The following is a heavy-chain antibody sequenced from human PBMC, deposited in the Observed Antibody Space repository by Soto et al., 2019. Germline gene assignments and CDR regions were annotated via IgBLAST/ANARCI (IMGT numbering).Heavy chain of an antibody. D-gene: IGHD3-22*01. V-gene: IGHV3-15*07. Sequence: GGSLRLSCAASGFTFSNAWINWVRQAPGKGLEWVGRVKSKPHGGTTDFAAPVKGRFAISRDDSKNVVYLEMNSLKTEDTAIYYCTTDPYITSIIVRFDYWGHGTLVTVSS. CDR1: GFTFSNAW. CDR3: TTDPYITSIIVRFDY. J-gene: IGHJ4*01. CDR2: VKSKPHGGTT.